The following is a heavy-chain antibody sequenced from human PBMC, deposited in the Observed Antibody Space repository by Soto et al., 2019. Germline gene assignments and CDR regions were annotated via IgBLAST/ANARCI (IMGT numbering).Heavy chain of an antibody. CDR3: ARGMGTAVEAINYYYFYGMDV. J-gene: IGHJ6*02. D-gene: IGHD6-19*01. CDR1: GVSISSGDYY. CDR2: IYYSEYT. Sequence: SETLSLTCTVSGVSISSGDYYWSWIRQTPGKGLEWIGYIYYSEYTYYNPSLKSRVAISGDTSKNQFSLRLSSVTAADTAVYYCARGMGTAVEAINYYYFYGMDVWGQGTTVTVSS. V-gene: IGHV4-30-4*01.